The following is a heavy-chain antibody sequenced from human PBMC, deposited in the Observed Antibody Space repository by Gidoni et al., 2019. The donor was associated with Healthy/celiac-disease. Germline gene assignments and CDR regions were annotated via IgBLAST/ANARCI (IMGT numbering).Heavy chain of an antibody. CDR2: ISYDGSNK. D-gene: IGHD3-3*01. J-gene: IGHJ6*02. CDR1: SNYG. Sequence: SNYGMHWVRQAPGKGLEWVAVISYDGSNKYYADSVKGRFTISRDNSKNTLYLQMNSLRAEDTAVYYCAKPPQGDFWSGYLDYYYGMDFWGQGTTVTVSS. V-gene: IGHV3-30*18. CDR3: AKPPQGDFWSGYLDYYYGMDF.